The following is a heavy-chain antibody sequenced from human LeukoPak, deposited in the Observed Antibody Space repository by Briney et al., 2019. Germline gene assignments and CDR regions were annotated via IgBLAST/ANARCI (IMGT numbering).Heavy chain of an antibody. D-gene: IGHD6-13*01. V-gene: IGHV4-61*01. CDR2: IYYSGST. Sequence: SQTLSLTCTVSGGSISSGSYYWSWIRQPPGKGLEWIGYIYYSGSTNYNPSLKSRVTISVDTSKNQFSLKLGSVTAADTAVYYCARERVAAAGIRRHFDYWGQGTLVTVSS. CDR3: ARERVAAAGIRRHFDY. J-gene: IGHJ4*02. CDR1: GGSISSGSYY.